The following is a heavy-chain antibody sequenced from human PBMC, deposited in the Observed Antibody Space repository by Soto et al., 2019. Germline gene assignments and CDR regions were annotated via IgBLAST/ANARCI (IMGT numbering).Heavy chain of an antibody. CDR2: IIPILGIA. V-gene: IGHV1-69*04. D-gene: IGHD2-2*01. J-gene: IGHJ3*02. CDR1: GYTFTSYA. Sequence: SVKVSCKASGYTFTSYAMHWVRQAPGQGLEWMGRIIPILGIANYAQKFQGRVTITADKSTSTAYMELSSLRSEDTAVYYCARRNCSSTSCYPGSAFDIWGQGTMVTVSS. CDR3: ARRNCSSTSCYPGSAFDI.